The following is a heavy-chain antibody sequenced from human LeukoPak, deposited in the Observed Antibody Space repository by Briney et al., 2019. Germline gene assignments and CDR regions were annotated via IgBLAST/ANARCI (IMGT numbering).Heavy chain of an antibody. D-gene: IGHD6-19*01. Sequence: ASVKVSCKASGYTFTGYYMHWVRQAPGQGLEWMGWINPNSGGTNYAQKFQGRVTMTRDTSISTAYMELSSLRSEDTAVYYCAREAVAGTRPEVRFDYWGQGTLVTVSS. J-gene: IGHJ4*02. CDR2: INPNSGGT. V-gene: IGHV1-2*02. CDR1: GYTFTGYY. CDR3: AREAVAGTRPEVRFDY.